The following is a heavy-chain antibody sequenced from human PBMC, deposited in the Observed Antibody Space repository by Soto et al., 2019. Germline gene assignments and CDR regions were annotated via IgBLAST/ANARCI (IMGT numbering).Heavy chain of an antibody. V-gene: IGHV6-1*01. D-gene: IGHD1-1*01. Sequence: SQTLSLTCAISGDSVSSNSAAWNWIRQSPSRGLEWLGRTYYRSKWYNDYAVSVKSRITINPDTSKNQFSLQLNSVTPEDTAVYYCARDNFQGNWNQNHNHAMDVWGQGTTVTAP. CDR1: GDSVSSNSAA. CDR2: TYYRSKWYN. CDR3: ARDNFQGNWNQNHNHAMDV. J-gene: IGHJ6*02.